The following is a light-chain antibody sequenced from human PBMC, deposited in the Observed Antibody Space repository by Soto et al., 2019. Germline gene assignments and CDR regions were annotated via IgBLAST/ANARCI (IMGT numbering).Light chain of an antibody. J-gene: IGKJ1*01. Sequence: EIVLTQSPATLSLSPGERATLACSARQSVSSYLAWYQQKPGQAPRLLIYDASNRATGIPARFSGSGSGTDFTLTISSLEPEDFAVYYCQQRSNWPQGFGQGTKV. CDR3: QQRSNWPQG. CDR2: DAS. V-gene: IGKV3-11*01. CDR1: QSVSSY.